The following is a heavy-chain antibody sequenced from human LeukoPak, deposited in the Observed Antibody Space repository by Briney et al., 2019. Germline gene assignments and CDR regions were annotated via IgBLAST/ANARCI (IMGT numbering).Heavy chain of an antibody. CDR2: ISSSSSYI. V-gene: IGHV3-21*01. CDR3: ARDRQSTIFGVVITGEFDY. J-gene: IGHJ4*02. Sequence: PGGSLRLSCAASGFTFSSYSMNWVRQAPGKGLEWVSSISSSSSYIYHADSVKGRFTISRNNAKNSLYLKMNSLRAEDTAVYYGARDRQSTIFGVVITGEFDYWGQGTLVTVSS. D-gene: IGHD3-3*01. CDR1: GFTFSSYS.